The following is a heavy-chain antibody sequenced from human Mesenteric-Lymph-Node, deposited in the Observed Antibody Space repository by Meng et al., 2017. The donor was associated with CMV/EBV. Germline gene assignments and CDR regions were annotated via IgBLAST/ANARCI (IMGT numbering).Heavy chain of an antibody. CDR1: GGSISSYY. V-gene: IGHV4-59*01. D-gene: IGHD2-15*01. CDR2: IYYSGST. CDR3: ARAPEVIGVEHFDY. J-gene: IGHJ4*02. Sequence: SETLSLTCTVSGGSISSYYWSWIRQPPGKGLEWIGYIYYSGSTNYNPSLKSRVTISVDTSKNQFSLKLSSVTAADTAVYYCARAPEVIGVEHFDYWGQGTLVTVSS.